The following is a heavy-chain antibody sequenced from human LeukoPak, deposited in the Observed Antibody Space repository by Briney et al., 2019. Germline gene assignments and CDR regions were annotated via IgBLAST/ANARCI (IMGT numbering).Heavy chain of an antibody. D-gene: IGHD2-21*02. CDR2: IWFDGSDK. J-gene: IGHJ4*02. Sequence: GGSLRLSCAASGFTFSTYGMHWVGQAPGKGLDGVAVIWFDGSDKYYADSVKGRFTISRDNSKLYLQMDSLRVEDTAVYYCARDYCGGDCYNFDYWGQGTLVTVSS. CDR3: ARDYCGGDCYNFDY. CDR1: GFTFSTYG. V-gene: IGHV3-33*01.